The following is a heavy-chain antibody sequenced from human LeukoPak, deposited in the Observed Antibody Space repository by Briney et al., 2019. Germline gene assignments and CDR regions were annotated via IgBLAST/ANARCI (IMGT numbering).Heavy chain of an antibody. CDR3: ARVGGERELPWDY. V-gene: IGHV4-59*08. Sequence: SETLSLTCTVSGGSISSYYWSWIRQPPGKGLEWIGYIYYSGSTNYNPSLKSRVTISVDTSKNQFSLKLSSVTAADTAVYYCARVGGERELPWDYWGQGTLVTVSS. J-gene: IGHJ4*02. CDR2: IYYSGST. CDR1: GGSISSYY. D-gene: IGHD1-26*01.